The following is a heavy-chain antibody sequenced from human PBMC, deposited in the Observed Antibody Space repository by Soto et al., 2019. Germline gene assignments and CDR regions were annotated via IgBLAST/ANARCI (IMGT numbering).Heavy chain of an antibody. CDR2: ISSSGSTI. J-gene: IGHJ6*03. V-gene: IGHV3-11*01. CDR3: ARGRGHCSSTSCYYYYYMDV. D-gene: IGHD2-2*01. CDR1: GFTFSNYY. Sequence: GGSLILSCAASGFTFSNYYMSWIRRATGKGLEWVSYISSSGSTIYYADSVKGRFTISRDNAKNSLYLQMNSLRAEDTAVYYCARGRGHCSSTSCYYYYYMDVWGKGTTVTVSS.